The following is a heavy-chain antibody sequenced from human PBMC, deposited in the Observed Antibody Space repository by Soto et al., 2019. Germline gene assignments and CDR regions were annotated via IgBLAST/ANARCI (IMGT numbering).Heavy chain of an antibody. D-gene: IGHD6-13*01. CDR2: IHYSGTT. V-gene: IGHV4-59*01. CDR1: GGSMRNYF. J-gene: IGHJ4*02. Sequence: SETLSLTCTVSGGSMRNYFWTWIRQPPGKGLEWIGYIHYSGTTSFFPSYNPSIRSRVTISEDTSKNQFSLTCLSVTTADTAVYFCAAGEASSRNLAPYYLDFWGQGTLVTVSS. CDR3: AAGEASSRNLAPYYLDF.